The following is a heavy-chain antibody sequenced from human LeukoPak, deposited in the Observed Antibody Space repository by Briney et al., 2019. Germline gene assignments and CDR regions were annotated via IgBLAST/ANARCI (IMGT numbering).Heavy chain of an antibody. Sequence: GGSLRLSCAASGFTFTTYAMHWVHQAPGKGLDWVAVISYDGKSFDGSNKYYADSVKGRFTISRDNSKNTLYLQMNSLRAEDTAVYYCARDEVGVWGSYPHWGQGALVTVSS. V-gene: IGHV3-30-3*01. CDR3: ARDEVGVWGSYPH. J-gene: IGHJ4*02. D-gene: IGHD3-16*02. CDR2: ISYDGKSFDGSNK. CDR1: GFTFTTYA.